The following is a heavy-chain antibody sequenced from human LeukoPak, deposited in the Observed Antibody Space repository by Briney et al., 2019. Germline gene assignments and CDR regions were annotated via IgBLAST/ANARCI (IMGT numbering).Heavy chain of an antibody. CDR3: ARVLWFGVGAFDI. J-gene: IGHJ3*02. V-gene: IGHV1-69*13. CDR1: GGTFSSYA. D-gene: IGHD3-10*01. CDR2: IIPIFGTA. Sequence: SVKVSCKASGGTFSSYAISWVRQAPGQGLEWMGGIIPIFGTANYAQKFQGRVTITADESTSTAYMELSSLRSEDTAVYYCARVLWFGVGAFDIWGQGTMVTVSS.